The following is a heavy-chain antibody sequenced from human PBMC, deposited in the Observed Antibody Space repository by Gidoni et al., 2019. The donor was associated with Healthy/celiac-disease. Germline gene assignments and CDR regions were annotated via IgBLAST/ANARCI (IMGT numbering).Heavy chain of an antibody. D-gene: IGHD3-9*01. CDR2: ISSSSSTI. V-gene: IGHV3-48*01. Sequence: EVQLVESGGGLVQPGGSLRLSCAASGFPFSSYSMNWVRQAPGKGLEWVSYISSSSSTIYYADSVKGRFTISRDNAKNSLYLKMNSLRAEDTAVYYCARTLTSRGDILTGSIDYWGQGTLVTVSS. J-gene: IGHJ4*02. CDR3: ARTLTSRGDILTGSIDY. CDR1: GFPFSSYS.